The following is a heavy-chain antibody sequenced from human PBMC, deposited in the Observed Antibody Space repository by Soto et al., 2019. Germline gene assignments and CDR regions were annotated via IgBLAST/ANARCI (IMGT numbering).Heavy chain of an antibody. CDR2: TYYRSKWYN. CDR1: GDSVSSNSAA. Sequence: QSQTLSLTCAISGDSVSSNSAAWNWIRQSPSRGLEWLGRTYYRSKWYNDYAVSVKSRITINPDTSKNQFSLQLNSVTPEDTAVYYCARVGYGSSSGATYYFDYWGQGTLVTVSS. J-gene: IGHJ4*02. CDR3: ARVGYGSSSGATYYFDY. D-gene: IGHD1-26*01. V-gene: IGHV6-1*01.